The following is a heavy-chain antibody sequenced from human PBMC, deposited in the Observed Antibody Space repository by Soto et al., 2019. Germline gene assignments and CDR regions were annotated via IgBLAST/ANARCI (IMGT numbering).Heavy chain of an antibody. CDR1: GDTFNFYT. J-gene: IGHJ4*02. CDR2: VTPMLRMS. Sequence: QVQLVQSGAEVRKPGSSVKVSCTASGDTFNFYTISWVRQAPGQGLEWMGRVTPMLRMSNYAQKFQGRVTLSADKSTSTAYMALSSLRSHDTAVYYCATNYGSGSTHFDYWGQGTLVTVSS. D-gene: IGHD3-10*01. V-gene: IGHV1-69*02. CDR3: ATNYGSGSTHFDY.